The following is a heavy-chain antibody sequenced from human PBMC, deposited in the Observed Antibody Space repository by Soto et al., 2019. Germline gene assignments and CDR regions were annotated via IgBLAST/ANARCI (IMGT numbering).Heavy chain of an antibody. V-gene: IGHV3-23*01. J-gene: IGHJ4*02. Sequence: GGSLRLSCAASVFTFNIFAMTWVRQAPGKGLEWVSTISGSGTTPHYADSVKGRFTISRDNSKNTLYLQMSSLRADDTARYYCATTPTGGPHFDSWGQGTLVTVSS. CDR2: ISGSGTTP. CDR1: VFTFNIFA. CDR3: ATTPTGGPHFDS.